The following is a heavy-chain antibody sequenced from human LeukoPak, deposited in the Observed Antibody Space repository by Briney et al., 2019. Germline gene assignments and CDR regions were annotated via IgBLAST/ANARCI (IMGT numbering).Heavy chain of an antibody. CDR1: GGTFSSYA. J-gene: IGHJ4*02. CDR3: ARDWMDCSGGSCYSCLTHDY. V-gene: IGHV1-69*13. CDR2: IIPIFGTA. D-gene: IGHD2-15*01. Sequence: SVKVSCKASGGTFSSYAISWVRQAPGQGLEWMGGIIPIFGTANYAQKFQGRVTITADESTRTAYMELSSLRSEDTAVYYCARDWMDCSGGSCYSCLTHDYWGQGTLVTVSS.